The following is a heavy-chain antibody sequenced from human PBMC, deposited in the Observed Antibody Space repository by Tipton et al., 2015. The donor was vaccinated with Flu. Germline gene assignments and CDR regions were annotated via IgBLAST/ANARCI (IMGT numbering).Heavy chain of an antibody. V-gene: IGHV4-4*07. CDR1: GGSISSYY. Sequence: TLSLTCTVSGGSISSYYWSWIRQPAGKGLEWIGRIYTSGSTNYNPSLKSRVTMSVDASKNQFSLKLSSVTAADTAVYYCARSARIAAGYWYFDLWGRGTLVTVSS. CDR3: ARSARIAAGYWYFDL. D-gene: IGHD6-13*01. CDR2: IYTSGST. J-gene: IGHJ2*01.